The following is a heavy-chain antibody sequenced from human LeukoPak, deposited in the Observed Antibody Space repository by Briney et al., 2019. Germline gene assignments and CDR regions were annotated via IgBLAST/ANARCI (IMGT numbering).Heavy chain of an antibody. D-gene: IGHD3-3*01. Sequence: SETLSLTCTVSGGSISSSSYYWGWIRQPPGKGLEWIGSLYYSGSTYYNPSLKSRVTISVDTSKNQFSLKLSSVTAADTAVYYCARLSPPDFWSGYYTNYGMDVWGQGTTVTVSS. J-gene: IGHJ6*02. CDR3: ARLSPPDFWSGYYTNYGMDV. V-gene: IGHV4-39*01. CDR2: LYYSGST. CDR1: GGSISSSSYY.